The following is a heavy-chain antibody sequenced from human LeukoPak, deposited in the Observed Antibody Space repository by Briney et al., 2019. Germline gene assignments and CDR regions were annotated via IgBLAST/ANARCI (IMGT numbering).Heavy chain of an antibody. V-gene: IGHV4-59*08. J-gene: IGHJ6*02. D-gene: IGHD5-18*01. CDR2: IHDSGTT. CDR3: ARLYGYTYGHGGMDV. Sequence: PSETLSLTCTVSGGSISSFYWTWIRQPPGKGLGWIGYIHDSGTTNSNPSLKSRVTISLDTSRNQFSLKLTSVTAADTAVYYCARLYGYTYGHGGMDVWGQGTTVTVSS. CDR1: GGSISSFY.